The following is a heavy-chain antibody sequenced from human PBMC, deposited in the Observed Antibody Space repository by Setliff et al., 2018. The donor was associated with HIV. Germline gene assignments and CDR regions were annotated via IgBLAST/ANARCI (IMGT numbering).Heavy chain of an antibody. J-gene: IGHJ4*02. CDR2: IYHSGST. CDR1: GYSISSGYY. Sequence: PSETLSLTCTVSGYSISSGYYWGWIRQPPGKGLEWIGSIYHSGSTYYNPSLKSRVTISLDTSTNRFSLKLNSVTAADTAIYYCARGGRSDGYHIASWGQGILVTVSS. V-gene: IGHV4-38-2*02. D-gene: IGHD2-15*01. CDR3: ARGGRSDGYHIAS.